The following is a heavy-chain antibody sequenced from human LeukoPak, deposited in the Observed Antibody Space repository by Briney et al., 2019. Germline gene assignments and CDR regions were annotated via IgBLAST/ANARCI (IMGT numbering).Heavy chain of an antibody. CDR1: GNSLSELS. CDR2: FHPEEAKM. Sequence: ASVTVSCKVSGNSLSELSIQWVRQAPGKGLEWMGGFHPEEAKMVYSQNFQGRVTMTKDTSTQTAYMELSGLTSDDTAVYYCATRSGDFWSGFVNWGQGTLVTVSS. CDR3: ATRSGDFWSGFVN. D-gene: IGHD3-3*01. J-gene: IGHJ4*02. V-gene: IGHV1-24*01.